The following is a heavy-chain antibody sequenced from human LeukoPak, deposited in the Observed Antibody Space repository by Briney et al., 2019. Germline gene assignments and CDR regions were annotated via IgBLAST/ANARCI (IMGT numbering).Heavy chain of an antibody. CDR1: GGSFSGYY. V-gene: IGHV4-34*01. D-gene: IGHD2-8*02. CDR2: IYYSGST. Sequence: SETLSLTCAVYGGSFSGYYWGWIRQPPGKGLEWIGSIYYSGSTYYNPSLKSRVTISVDTSKNQFSLKLSSVTAADTAIYYCATYRQVLLPFESWGQGTLVTVSS. CDR3: ATYRQVLLPFES. J-gene: IGHJ4*02.